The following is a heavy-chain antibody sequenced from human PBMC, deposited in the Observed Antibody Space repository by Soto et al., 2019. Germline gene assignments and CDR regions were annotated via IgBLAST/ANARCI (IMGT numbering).Heavy chain of an antibody. CDR2: ISWNGGSI. D-gene: IGHD3-10*01. V-gene: IGHV3-9*01. J-gene: IGHJ4*02. Sequence: DVQLVESGGGLVQPGRSLRLSCAASGFTFDDFVMHWVRQAPGKGLEWVSGISWNGGSIGYADSVKGRFTISRDNAENSLYLQMNSLRAEDTALYYCAKGGDMVRGSPNYWGQGTLVTVSS. CDR3: AKGGDMVRGSPNY. CDR1: GFTFDDFV.